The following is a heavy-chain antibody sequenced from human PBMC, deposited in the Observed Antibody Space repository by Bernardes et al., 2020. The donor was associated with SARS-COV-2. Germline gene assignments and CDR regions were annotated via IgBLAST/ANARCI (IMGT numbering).Heavy chain of an antibody. CDR2: IDRDGRT. CDR1: GDSMSGYNW. CDR3: ARAGYYCLAL. Sequence: SETLSLTCAVSGDSMSGYNWWSWVRQPPGKGLEWIGEIDRDGRTNYNPSLKSRVTISLDKSKSQLSLQLNSVNAADTAVYYCARAGYYCLALWGPGILVTVYS. V-gene: IGHV4-4*02. J-gene: IGHJ4*02. D-gene: IGHD1-26*01.